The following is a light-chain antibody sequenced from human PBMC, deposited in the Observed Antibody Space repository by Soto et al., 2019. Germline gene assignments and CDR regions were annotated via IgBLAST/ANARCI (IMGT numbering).Light chain of an antibody. CDR2: RNN. Sequence: QSVLTQPASASGTPGQGVTISCSGSSSNIGSNYVYWYQQPPGTAPKLLIYRNNQRPSGVPDRFSGSKSGTSASLAISGLRSEDEADYYCAAWDDSLSGGVFGTGTKVTVL. J-gene: IGLJ1*01. V-gene: IGLV1-47*01. CDR1: SSNIGSNY. CDR3: AAWDDSLSGGV.